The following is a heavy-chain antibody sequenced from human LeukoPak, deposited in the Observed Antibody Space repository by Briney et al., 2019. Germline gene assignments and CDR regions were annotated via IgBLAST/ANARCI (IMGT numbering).Heavy chain of an antibody. J-gene: IGHJ4*02. V-gene: IGHV4-61*10. Sequence: SETLSLTCTVSGGSISSGSYYWSWIRQPAGKGLEWIGRIYYSGSTNYNPSLKSRVTISVDTSKNQFSLRLSSVTAADTAVYYCARVTGYMTEDYFDYWGQGTLITVSS. CDR3: ARVTGYMTEDYFDY. CDR2: IYYSGST. CDR1: GGSISSGSYY. D-gene: IGHD6-13*01.